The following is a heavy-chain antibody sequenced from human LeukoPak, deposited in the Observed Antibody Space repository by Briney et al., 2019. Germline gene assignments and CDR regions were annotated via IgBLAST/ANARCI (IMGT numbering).Heavy chain of an antibody. D-gene: IGHD3-3*01. CDR1: GGSIGSSSYY. J-gene: IGHJ5*02. CDR2: IYYSGST. Sequence: PSETLSLTCTVSGGSIGSSSYYWGWIRQPPGKGLEWIGSIYYSGSTYYNPSLKSRVTISVDTSKDQFSLKLSSVTAADTAVYYCATTYYDFWSGYTGPNWFDPWGQGTLVTVSS. CDR3: ATTYYDFWSGYTGPNWFDP. V-gene: IGHV4-39*01.